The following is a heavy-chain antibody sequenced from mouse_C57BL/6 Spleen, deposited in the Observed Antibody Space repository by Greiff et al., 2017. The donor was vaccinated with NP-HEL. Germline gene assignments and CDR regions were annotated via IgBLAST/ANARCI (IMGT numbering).Heavy chain of an antibody. CDR1: GYTFTSYW. CDR2: TNPTNGRT. D-gene: IGHD1-1*01. Sequence: QVQLQQPGAELVKAGASVKMSCKASGYTFTSYWMHWVKQRLGQGLEWFAETNPTNGRTYYNEKFKSKATLTVDKSSSTAYMLLSGPTFEESAVYYCTKTKKVEATYCDYRGQGTTLTVSA. CDR3: TKTKKVEATYCDY. J-gene: IGHJ2*01. V-gene: IGHV1S81*02.